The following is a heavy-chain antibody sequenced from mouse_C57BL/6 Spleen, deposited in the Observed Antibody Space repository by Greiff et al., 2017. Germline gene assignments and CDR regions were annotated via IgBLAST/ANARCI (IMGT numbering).Heavy chain of an antibody. CDR3: TGGLLPLPTGGFDV. CDR1: GFNIKDDY. J-gene: IGHJ1*03. CDR2: IDPENGDT. Sequence: EVQLQQSGAELVRPGASVKLSCTASGFNIKDDYMHWVKQRPEQGLEWIGWIDPENGDTEYASKFQGKATITADPSSNTAYLQLSSLTSEDTAVYYCTGGLLPLPTGGFDVWGTGTTVTVSS. V-gene: IGHV14-4*01. D-gene: IGHD2-3*01.